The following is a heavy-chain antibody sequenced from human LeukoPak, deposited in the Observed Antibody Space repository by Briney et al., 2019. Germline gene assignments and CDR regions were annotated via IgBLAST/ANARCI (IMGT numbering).Heavy chain of an antibody. D-gene: IGHD3-9*01. CDR1: VYTFTIYG. CDR2: ISAYNDNT. V-gene: IGHV1-18*01. CDR3: ARVHYDILTGYSYFDY. Sequence: ASVKVSFKASVYTFTIYGISSERQAPGQGLEWMGWISAYNDNTNYAQKLQGRVTMTTDTSTSTAYMELRSLRSDDTAVYYCARVHYDILTGYSYFDYWGQGTLVTVSS. J-gene: IGHJ4*02.